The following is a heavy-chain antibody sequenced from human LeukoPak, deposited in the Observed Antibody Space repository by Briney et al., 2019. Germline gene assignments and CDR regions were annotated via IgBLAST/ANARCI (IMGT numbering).Heavy chain of an antibody. V-gene: IGHV4-31*03. CDR1: GGSISSGGYY. D-gene: IGHD5-18*01. J-gene: IGHJ3*02. CDR2: IYYSGST. Sequence: PSETLSLTCTVSGGSISSGGYYWSWIRQHPGKGLEWIGYIYYSGSTYYNPSLKSRVTISVDTSKNQFSLKLSSVTAADTAVYYCAREGWIQYAFDIWGQGTMVTVSS. CDR3: AREGWIQYAFDI.